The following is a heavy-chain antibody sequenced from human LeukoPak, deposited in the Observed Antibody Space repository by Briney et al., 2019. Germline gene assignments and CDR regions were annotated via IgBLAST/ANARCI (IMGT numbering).Heavy chain of an antibody. V-gene: IGHV4-61*01. Sequence: PSETLSLTCAVSGDSVSSSNYYWSWIRQPPGKELEWIGYIYYGGNTNYNPSLQSRVTISVDTSKSQFPLKLSSVTAADTAVYYCARLTRRSGDYFDYWGQGTLVTVSS. D-gene: IGHD1-26*01. J-gene: IGHJ4*02. CDR1: GDSVSSSNYY. CDR3: ARLTRRSGDYFDY. CDR2: IYYGGNT.